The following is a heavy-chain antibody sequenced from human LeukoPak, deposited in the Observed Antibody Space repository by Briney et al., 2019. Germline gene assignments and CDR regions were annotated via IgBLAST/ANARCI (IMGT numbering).Heavy chain of an antibody. CDR1: GFTFSRYA. V-gene: IGHV3-23*01. CDR3: TKDWARYCSGGSCLRGSYFDY. J-gene: IGHJ4*02. D-gene: IGHD2-15*01. CDR2: ICGSGCRT. Sequence: GGSLRLSCAASGFTFSRYAMSWVRQAPGKGLEGVSAICGSGCRTYYADSVKGRFTLSRDNSKNTLYLQMNSLRAEDTPVYYCTKDWARYCSGGSCLRGSYFDYWGQGTLVTVSS.